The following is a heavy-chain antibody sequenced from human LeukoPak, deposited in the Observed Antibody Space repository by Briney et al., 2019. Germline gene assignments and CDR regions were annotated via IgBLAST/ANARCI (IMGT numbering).Heavy chain of an antibody. CDR1: GYTFTSYY. V-gene: IGHV1-46*01. D-gene: IGHD4-17*01. J-gene: IGHJ5*02. CDR2: INPSGGST. Sequence: ASVKVSCKASGYTFTSYYMHWARQAPGQGLEWMGIINPSGGSTSYAQKFQGRVTMTRDTSTSTVYMELSSLRSEDTAVYYCARNGDAVTTSEGHSYWFDPWGQGTLVTVSS. CDR3: ARNGDAVTTSEGHSYWFDP.